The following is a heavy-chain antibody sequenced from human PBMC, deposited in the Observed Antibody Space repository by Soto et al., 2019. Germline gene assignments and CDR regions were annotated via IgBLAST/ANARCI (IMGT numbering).Heavy chain of an antibody. CDR3: VRGDTMVRGDLAIFDS. CDR1: GFTFSNYW. J-gene: IGHJ4*02. V-gene: IGHV3-74*01. D-gene: IGHD3-10*01. Sequence: GGSLRLSCAASGFTFSNYWMHWVCQAPGKGLVWVSRIKNDGSSSSYADSVKGRFTISRDNAKNTLYLQMNSLRAEDTAVYYCVRGDTMVRGDLAIFDSWGQGTLVTVSS. CDR2: IKNDGSSS.